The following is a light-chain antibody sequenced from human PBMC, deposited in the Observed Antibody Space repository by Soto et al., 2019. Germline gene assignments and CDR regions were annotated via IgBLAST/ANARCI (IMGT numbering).Light chain of an antibody. V-gene: IGLV2-8*01. Sequence: QYALTQPPSASGSPGQSVAISCTGTSSDIGGNNYVSWYQQHPGKAPKLMIYEVSKRPSGVPDRFSGSKSGNTASLTVSGLQAEDEADYYCSSYGGSKVFGGGTKLTVL. CDR3: SSYGGSKV. J-gene: IGLJ2*01. CDR1: SSDIGGNNY. CDR2: EVS.